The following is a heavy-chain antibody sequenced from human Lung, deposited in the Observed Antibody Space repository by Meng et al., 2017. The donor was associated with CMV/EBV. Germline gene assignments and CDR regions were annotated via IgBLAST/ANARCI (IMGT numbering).Heavy chain of an antibody. Sequence: GPTLVXPTETLTLTCTVPGFPLSNARMGVSWIRQPPGKALEWLAHIFPNDEKSYSTSLKSRLTISKDTSKSQVVLTMTNMDPVDTATYYCARIRALRFLEWLKVGAYYGMDVWGQGTTVTVSS. V-gene: IGHV2-26*01. J-gene: IGHJ6*02. D-gene: IGHD3-3*01. CDR1: GFPLSNARMG. CDR2: IFPNDEK. CDR3: ARIRALRFLEWLKVGAYYGMDV.